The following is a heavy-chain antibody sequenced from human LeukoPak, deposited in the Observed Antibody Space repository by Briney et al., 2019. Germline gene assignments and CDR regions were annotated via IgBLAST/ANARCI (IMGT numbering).Heavy chain of an antibody. CDR2: INHSGST. Sequence: SETLSLTCAVYGGSFSSYYWSWIRQPPGKGLEWIGEINHSGSTNYNPSLKSRVTISVDTSKNQFSLKLSSVTAADTAVYYCARALRLRLHYWGQGTLVTVSS. CDR3: ARALRLRLHY. D-gene: IGHD3-16*01. V-gene: IGHV4-34*01. CDR1: GGSFSSYY. J-gene: IGHJ4*02.